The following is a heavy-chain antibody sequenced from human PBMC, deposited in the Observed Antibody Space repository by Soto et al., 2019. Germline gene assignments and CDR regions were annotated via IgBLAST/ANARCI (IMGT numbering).Heavy chain of an antibody. J-gene: IGHJ4*02. CDR1: GFTFSSYC. Sequence: XGSLRLSCAASGFTFSSYCMSWVRQAPGKGLEWVANIKQDGSEKYYVDSVKGRFTISRDNAKNSLYLQMNSLRAEDTDVYYCASASSRDYWGQGTLVTVSS. V-gene: IGHV3-7*03. CDR2: IKQDGSEK. CDR3: ASASSRDY.